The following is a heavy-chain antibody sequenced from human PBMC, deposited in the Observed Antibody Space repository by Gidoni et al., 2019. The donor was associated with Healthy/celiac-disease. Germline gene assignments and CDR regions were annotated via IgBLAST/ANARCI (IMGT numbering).Heavy chain of an antibody. V-gene: IGHV3-23*01. CDR1: GFTFSSYA. CDR2: ISGSGGST. Sequence: EVQLLESGGGLVQPGGSLRLSCAASGFTFSSYAISWVRQAPGKGLEWVSAISGSGGSTYYADSVKGRLTISRDNSKNTLYLQMNSLRAEDTAVYYCAKGGYCSGGSCYLPYYYGMDVWGQGTTVTVSS. D-gene: IGHD2-15*01. J-gene: IGHJ6*02. CDR3: AKGGYCSGGSCYLPYYYGMDV.